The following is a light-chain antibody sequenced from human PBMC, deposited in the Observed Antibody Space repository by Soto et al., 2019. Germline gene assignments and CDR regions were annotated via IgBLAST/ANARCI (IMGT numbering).Light chain of an antibody. V-gene: IGKV3-20*01. CDR3: QEHGT. CDR1: PSVSGSN. Sequence: RGAPSLSPGASAILSCRASPSVSGSNLAWYQQKPGQAPRLVIYGASSRATGIPDRFSGSGSGTDFTLTISRLEPEDFAVYYCQEHGTFGQGTKVDIK. CDR2: GAS. J-gene: IGKJ1*01.